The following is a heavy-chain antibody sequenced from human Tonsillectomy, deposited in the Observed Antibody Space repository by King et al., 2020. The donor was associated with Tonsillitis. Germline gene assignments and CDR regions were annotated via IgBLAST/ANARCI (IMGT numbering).Heavy chain of an antibody. CDR2: SYTSGNT. J-gene: IGHJ4*02. CDR3: GRDSAGYGSGWVDY. V-gene: IGHV4-61*02. D-gene: IGHD6-19*01. CDR1: GDSGSSGSYY. Sequence: QLQESGPGLVKPSQTLSLTCTVSGDSGSSGSYYWSWIRQPAGKGLEWMGRSYTSGNTKYNPSPKSRLTKSIETSKNQFSLKLSSVTAADTAVYYCGRDSAGYGSGWVDYWGQGTLVTVSS.